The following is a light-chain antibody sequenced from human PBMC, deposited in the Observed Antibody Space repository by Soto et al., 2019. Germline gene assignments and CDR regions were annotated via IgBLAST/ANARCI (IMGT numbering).Light chain of an antibody. V-gene: IGKV3-15*01. CDR1: QTVRSF. CDR3: QQNNNWPLT. CDR2: SAS. Sequence: EVVMTQSPATLSVSPGERVTLSCRASQTVRSFCAWYQQKPGQAPRLLIYSASTRATGIPDRFSGSGSGTDFTLTIGSVQSEDFGIYYCQQNNNWPLTFGQGTKVEIK. J-gene: IGKJ1*01.